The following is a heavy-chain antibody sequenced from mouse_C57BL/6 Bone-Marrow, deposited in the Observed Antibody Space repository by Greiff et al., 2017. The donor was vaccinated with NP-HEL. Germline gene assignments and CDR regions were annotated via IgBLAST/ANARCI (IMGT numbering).Heavy chain of an antibody. CDR3: AREGSTMVTTEGYFDY. D-gene: IGHD2-2*01. V-gene: IGHV3-6*01. CDR1: GYSITSGYY. Sequence: EVKLQESGPGLVKPSQSLSLTCSVTGYSITSGYYWNWIRQFPGNKLEWMGYISYDGSNNYNPSLKNRFSITRDTSKNQFFLKLNSVTTEDTATYYCAREGSTMVTTEGYFDYWGQGTTLTVSS. CDR2: ISYDGSN. J-gene: IGHJ2*01.